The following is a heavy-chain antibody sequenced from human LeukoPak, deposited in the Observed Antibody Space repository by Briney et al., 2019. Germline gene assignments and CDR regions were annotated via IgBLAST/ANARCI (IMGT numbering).Heavy chain of an antibody. CDR2: IYPGDSDT. J-gene: IGHJ6*03. Sequence: GESLKISCKGSGYSFTSYWIGWVRQMPGKGLEWMGIIYPGDSDTRYSPSFQGQVTISADKSISTAYLQWSSLKASDTAMYYCARGHEHTGYSSGWSFSSYYCYMDVWGKGTTVTVSS. CDR3: ARGHEHTGYSSGWSFSSYYCYMDV. D-gene: IGHD6-19*01. V-gene: IGHV5-51*01. CDR1: GYSFTSYW.